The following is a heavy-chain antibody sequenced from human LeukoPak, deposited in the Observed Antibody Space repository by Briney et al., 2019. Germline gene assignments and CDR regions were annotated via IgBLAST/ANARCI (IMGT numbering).Heavy chain of an antibody. CDR1: GGSFSGYY. J-gene: IGHJ6*03. CDR2: INHSGST. D-gene: IGHD3-22*01. Sequence: SETLSLTCAVYGGSFSGYYWSWIRQPPGKGLEWIGEINHSGSTNYNPSLKSRVTISVDTSKNQFSLKLSSVTAADTAVYYCARALRTYYYDSSGYYSSRGYYYYYMDVWGKGTTVTVSS. CDR3: ARALRTYYYDSSGYYSSRGYYYYYMDV. V-gene: IGHV4-34*01.